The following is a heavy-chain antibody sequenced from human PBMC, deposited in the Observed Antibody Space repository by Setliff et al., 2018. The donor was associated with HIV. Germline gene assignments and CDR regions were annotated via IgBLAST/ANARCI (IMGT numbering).Heavy chain of an antibody. Sequence: SETLSLTCSVSGGSISSYYWSWIRQPAGKGLEWIGYIYYSGSTYYNPSLKSRVTLSIDTSKNQFSLKLSSVTAADTAVYYCARDRYAGEIDYWGQGTLVTVSS. CDR3: ARDRYAGEIDY. CDR2: IYYSGST. V-gene: IGHV4-59*06. CDR1: GGSISSYY. J-gene: IGHJ4*02. D-gene: IGHD3-10*01.